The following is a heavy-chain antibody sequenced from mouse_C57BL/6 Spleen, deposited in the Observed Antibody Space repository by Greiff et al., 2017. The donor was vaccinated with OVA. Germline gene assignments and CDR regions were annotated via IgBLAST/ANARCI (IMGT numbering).Heavy chain of an antibody. V-gene: IGHV1-5*01. D-gene: IGHD2-4*01. CDR2: IYPGNSDT. CDR3: TRRTYYDYDEGYFDY. Sequence: EVQLQQSGTVLARPGASVKMSCKTSGYTFTSYWMHWVKQRPGQGLEWIGAIYPGNSDTSYNQKFKGKAKLTAVTSASTAYMELSSLTTEDSAVDYCTRRTYYDYDEGYFDYWGQGTTLTVSS. CDR1: GYTFTSYW. J-gene: IGHJ2*01.